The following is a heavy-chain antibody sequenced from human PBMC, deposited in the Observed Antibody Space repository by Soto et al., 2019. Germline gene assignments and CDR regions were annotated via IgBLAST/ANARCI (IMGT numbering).Heavy chain of an antibody. CDR1: GGTFSSYA. CDR3: ARGGITGTTYGFWFDP. Sequence: QVQLVQSGAEVKKPGSSVKVPCKASGGTFSSYAISWVRQAPGQGLEWMGGIIPIFGTANYAQKFQGRVTITADESTSTAYMELSSLRSEDTAVYYCARGGITGTTYGFWFDPWGQGTLVTVSS. V-gene: IGHV1-69*01. D-gene: IGHD1-20*01. CDR2: IIPIFGTA. J-gene: IGHJ5*02.